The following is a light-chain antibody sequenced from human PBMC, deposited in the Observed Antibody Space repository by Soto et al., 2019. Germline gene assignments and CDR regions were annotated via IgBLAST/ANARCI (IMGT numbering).Light chain of an antibody. Sequence: DIVMTQSPDSLAVSLGERATINCKSSQSLLSRSTNKNYLAWYQQKPGQPPKVLIYGTSTRESGVPDRFSGSGSDPNFPLTISGLQAEDVAVYFCQQYYSTPYTFGQGTKLEIK. CDR2: GTS. CDR1: QSLLSRSTNKNY. J-gene: IGKJ2*01. CDR3: QQYYSTPYT. V-gene: IGKV4-1*01.